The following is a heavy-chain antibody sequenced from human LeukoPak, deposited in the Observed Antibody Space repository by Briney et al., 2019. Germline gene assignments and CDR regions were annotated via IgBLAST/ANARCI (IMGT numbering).Heavy chain of an antibody. CDR3: AGAVVGFDY. CDR2: TYYRSKWFN. CDR1: GDSVSSNSAT. J-gene: IGHJ4*02. Sequence: SQTLSLTCGISGDSVSSNSATWNWVRQSPSRGLEWLGRTYYRSKWFNDYAVSVRGRITINPDTSKNQFPLQLNSVTPEDTAVYYCAGAVVGFDYWGQGTLVTVSS. V-gene: IGHV6-1*01. D-gene: IGHD2-15*01.